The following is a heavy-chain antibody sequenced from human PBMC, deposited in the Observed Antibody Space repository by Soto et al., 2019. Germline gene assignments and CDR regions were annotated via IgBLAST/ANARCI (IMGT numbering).Heavy chain of an antibody. CDR1: GGTFSSYA. V-gene: IGHV1-69*13. CDR2: IIPIFGTA. D-gene: IGHD5-12*01. J-gene: IGHJ3*02. CDR3: ARHDYPDDAFDI. Sequence: SVKVSCKASGGTFSSYAISWVRQAPGQGLEWMGGIIPIFGTANYAQKFQGRVTITADESTSTAYLQRSSLKASDTAVYYCARHDYPDDAFDIWGQGTMGTVSS.